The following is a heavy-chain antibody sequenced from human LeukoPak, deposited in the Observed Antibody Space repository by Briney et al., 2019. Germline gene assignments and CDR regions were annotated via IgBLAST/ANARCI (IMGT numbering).Heavy chain of an antibody. CDR3: ARDVLGGYYYYYYMDV. V-gene: IGHV4-61*02. CDR2: IYTSGST. D-gene: IGHD1-26*01. Sequence: SETLSLTCTVSGGSISSGSYYWSWIRQPAGKGLEWIGRIYTSGSTNYNPSLKSRVTISVDTSKNQFSLKLSSVTVADTAVYYCARDVLGGYYYYYYMDVWGKGTTVTVSS. J-gene: IGHJ6*03. CDR1: GGSISSGSYY.